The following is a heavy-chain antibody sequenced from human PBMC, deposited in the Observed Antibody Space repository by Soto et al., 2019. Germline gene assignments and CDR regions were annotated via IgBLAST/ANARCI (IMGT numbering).Heavy chain of an antibody. D-gene: IGHD6-13*01. V-gene: IGHV3-7*03. Sequence: PGGSLRLSCAASGFTFSSYWMSWVRQAPGKGLEWVANIKQDGSEKYYVDSVKGRFTISRDNAKNSLYLQMNSLRAEDTAVYYCARDDSSSWFEFNYYGMDVWGQGTTVTVSS. CDR3: ARDDSSSWFEFNYYGMDV. CDR2: IKQDGSEK. CDR1: GFTFSSYW. J-gene: IGHJ6*02.